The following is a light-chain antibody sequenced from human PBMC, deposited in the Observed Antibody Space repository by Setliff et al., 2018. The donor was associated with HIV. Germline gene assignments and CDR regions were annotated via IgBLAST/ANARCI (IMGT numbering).Light chain of an antibody. CDR3: QHNSSPPQVT. Sequence: DIQMTQSPSSVSASVGDRVTISCRASQGIGTHLNWYQQKPGKAPKLLIYVASNLQNGVPSRFSGSGSGTHFTLTISSLQPEDLATYYCQHNSSPPQVTFGGGTKV. J-gene: IGKJ4*01. CDR1: QGIGTH. V-gene: IGKV1-39*01. CDR2: VAS.